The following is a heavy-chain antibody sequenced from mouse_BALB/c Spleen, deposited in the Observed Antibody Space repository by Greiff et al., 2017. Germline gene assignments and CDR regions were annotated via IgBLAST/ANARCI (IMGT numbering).Heavy chain of an antibody. J-gene: IGHJ4*01. D-gene: IGHD2-1*01. V-gene: IGHV1S56*01. CDR2: IYPGNVNT. CDR3: ARDGNYRFAMDY. CDR1: GYTFTSYY. Sequence: QVHVKQSGPELVKPGASVRISCKASGYTFTSYYIHWVKQRPGQGLEWIGWIYPGNVNTKYNEKFKGKATLTADKSSSTAYMQLSSLTSEDSAVYFCARDGNYRFAMDYWGQGTSVTVSS.